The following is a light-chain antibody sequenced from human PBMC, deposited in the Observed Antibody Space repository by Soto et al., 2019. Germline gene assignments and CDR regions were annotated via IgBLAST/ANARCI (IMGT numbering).Light chain of an antibody. J-gene: IGKJ1*01. V-gene: IGKV1-39*01. Sequence: DIQVTQSPSSLSASVGDRVTITCRASQTISNYLNWYQQKPGKAPNVLIYAASSLQSGVPSRFSGSGSGAEFTLTITSLHPEDSATYYCQQSYTIPWMFGQGTKVEV. CDR1: QTISNY. CDR2: AAS. CDR3: QQSYTIPWM.